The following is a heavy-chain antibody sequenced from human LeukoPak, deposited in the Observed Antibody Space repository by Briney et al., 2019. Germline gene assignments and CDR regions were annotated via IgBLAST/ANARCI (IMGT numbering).Heavy chain of an antibody. CDR2: ISSNSDYI. D-gene: IGHD1-26*01. J-gene: IGHJ4*02. CDR1: GFTFSSYT. V-gene: IGHV3-21*04. Sequence: PGGSLRLSCAASGFTFSSYTMNWVRQAPGKGLEWVSCISSNSDYIFYADSLKGRVTISRDNAKNTLYLQMNSLRAEDTAVYYCATKSGSYYEFIWRYFDYWGQGTLVTVSS. CDR3: ATKSGSYYEFIWRYFDY.